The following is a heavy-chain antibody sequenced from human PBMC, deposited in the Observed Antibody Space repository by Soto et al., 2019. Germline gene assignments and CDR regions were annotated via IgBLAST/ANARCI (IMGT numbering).Heavy chain of an antibody. V-gene: IGHV3-74*01. D-gene: IGHD3-10*01. CDR2: IKTDGTIT. CDR1: GFTLSSRW. CDR3: TRDQDTYGQAVFDS. Sequence: GGSLRLSCVGSGFTLSSRWMHWVRQTPGKGLVWVSRIKTDGTITNYADSVKGRFTISRDNAKNTLYLHMDSLRPEDTAMYYCTRDQDTYGQAVFDSWGQGTLVTVSS. J-gene: IGHJ4*02.